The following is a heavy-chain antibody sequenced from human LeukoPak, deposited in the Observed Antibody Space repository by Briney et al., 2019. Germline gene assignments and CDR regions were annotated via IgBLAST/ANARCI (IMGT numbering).Heavy chain of an antibody. CDR2: INPKSGAT. CDR3: ARDRRSWSKGVFDY. J-gene: IGHJ4*02. V-gene: IGHV1-2*02. D-gene: IGHD6-13*01. CDR1: GYTFTGYY. Sequence: ASVKVSCKASGYTFTGYYMHWVRQAPAQGLEWRGWINPKSGATNYAQKFQGRVTMTRDTSISTAYMEQSRLRSDDTAVYYCARDRRSWSKGVFDYWGQGTLVTVSS.